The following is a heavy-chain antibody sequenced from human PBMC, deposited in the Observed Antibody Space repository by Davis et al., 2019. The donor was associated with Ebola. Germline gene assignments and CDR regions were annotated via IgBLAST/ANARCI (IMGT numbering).Heavy chain of an antibody. CDR1: GFTFRSYY. CDR3: ATLSYGMDV. V-gene: IGHV3-74*01. J-gene: IGHJ6*02. Sequence: GESLKISCAASGFTFRSYYMHWVRQVSGKGLVWVSGIDPDGSRVSYADSAKGRFTISRDNAKDTVYLQMNSLRAEDTAEYYCATLSYGMDVWGQGTTVTVSS. CDR2: IDPDGSRV.